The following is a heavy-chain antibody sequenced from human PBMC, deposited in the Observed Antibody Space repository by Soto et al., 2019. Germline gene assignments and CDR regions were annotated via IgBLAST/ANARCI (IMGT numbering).Heavy chain of an antibody. CDR3: ARSLRQWPASGNWYFDL. CDR1: GGSISSSSYY. D-gene: IGHD6-19*01. Sequence: QLQLQESGPGLVKPSETLSLTCTVSGGSISSSSYYWGWIRQPPGKGLEWIGSIYYSGSTYYNPSLKSRVTISVDTSKNQFSLKLSSVTAADTAVYYCARSLRQWPASGNWYFDLWGRGTLVTVSS. V-gene: IGHV4-39*01. CDR2: IYYSGST. J-gene: IGHJ2*01.